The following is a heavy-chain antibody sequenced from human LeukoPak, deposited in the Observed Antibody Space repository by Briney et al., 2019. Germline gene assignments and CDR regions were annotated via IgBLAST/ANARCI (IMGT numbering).Heavy chain of an antibody. J-gene: IGHJ4*02. CDR1: GFTFSSYS. CDR3: ARDHVYSSSWYLYFDY. CDR2: ISSSSSTI. Sequence: GGSLRLSCAASGFTFSSYSMNWVRQAPGKGLEWVSYISSSSSTIYYADSVKGRFTISRDNAKNSLYLQMNSLRAEDTAVYYCARDHVYSSSWYLYFDYWGQGTLVTVSS. V-gene: IGHV3-48*04. D-gene: IGHD6-13*01.